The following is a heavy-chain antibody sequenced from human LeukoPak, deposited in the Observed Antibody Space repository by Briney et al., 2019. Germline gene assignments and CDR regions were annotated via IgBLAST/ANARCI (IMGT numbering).Heavy chain of an antibody. Sequence: GGSLRLSCAASGFTFSSSSMNWVRQAPGKGLKWVSSISSSSIYIYYADSVKGRFTISRDNAKNSLYLQMNSVRAEDTAVYYCARDFGYSSRDYYYYMDVWGKGTTVSVSS. D-gene: IGHD6-13*01. J-gene: IGHJ6*03. CDR2: ISSSSIYI. CDR3: ARDFGYSSRDYYYYMDV. CDR1: GFTFSSSS. V-gene: IGHV3-21*01.